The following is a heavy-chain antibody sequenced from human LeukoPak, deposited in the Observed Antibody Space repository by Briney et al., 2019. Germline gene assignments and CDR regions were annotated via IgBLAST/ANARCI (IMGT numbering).Heavy chain of an antibody. D-gene: IGHD3-3*01. V-gene: IGHV6-1*01. CDR3: ARVGLDFWSGYSSFDY. CDR2: TYYRSKWYN. Sequence: SQTLSLTCAISGDSVSSNSAAWNWIRQSPSRGLEWLGRTYYRSKWYNDYAVSVKSRITINPDTSKNQFSLQLNSVTPEDTAVYYCARVGLDFWSGYSSFDYWDQGTLVTVSS. J-gene: IGHJ4*02. CDR1: GDSVSSNSAA.